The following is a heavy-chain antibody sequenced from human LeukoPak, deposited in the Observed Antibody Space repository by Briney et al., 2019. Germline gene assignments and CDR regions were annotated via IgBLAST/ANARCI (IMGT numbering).Heavy chain of an antibody. J-gene: IGHJ3*02. CDR3: ARNAGSPDAFDI. CDR1: GFTFSSHS. V-gene: IGHV3-21*01. CDR2: ISSSSSYI. Sequence: GGSLRLSCAASGFTFSSHSMIWVRQAPGKGLEWVSSISSSSSYIYYADSVKGRFTISRDNAKKSLYLQMNSLRAEDTAVYYCARNAGSPDAFDIWGQGTMVTVSS.